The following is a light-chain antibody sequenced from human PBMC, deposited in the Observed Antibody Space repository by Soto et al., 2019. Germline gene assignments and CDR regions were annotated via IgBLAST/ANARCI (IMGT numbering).Light chain of an antibody. V-gene: IGKV3D-20*02. CDR1: QSVSSKY. Sequence: EIVLTQSPGTLSLSPGERATLSCRASQSVSSKYLAWYQQKPGQAPRVLIYGTSIRASGVPERFSGGGSGTDFTLTISSLEPEDFAVYYCQQRSNWPRTFGQGTKVDIK. J-gene: IGKJ1*01. CDR3: QQRSNWPRT. CDR2: GTS.